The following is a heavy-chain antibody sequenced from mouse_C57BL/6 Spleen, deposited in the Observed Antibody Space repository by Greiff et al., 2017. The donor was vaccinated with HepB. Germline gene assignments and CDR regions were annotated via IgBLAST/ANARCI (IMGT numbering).Heavy chain of an antibody. CDR1: GYTFTSYW. J-gene: IGHJ4*01. CDR2: IHPNSGST. CDR3: ERSGGSSAYYAMDY. D-gene: IGHD1-1*01. V-gene: IGHV1-64*01. Sequence: VQLQQSGAELVKPGASVKLSCKASGYTFTSYWMHWVKQRPGQGLEWIGMIHPNSGSTNYNEKFKSKATLTVDKSSSTAYMQLSSLTSEDSAGYYCERSGGSSAYYAMDYWGQGTSVTVSS.